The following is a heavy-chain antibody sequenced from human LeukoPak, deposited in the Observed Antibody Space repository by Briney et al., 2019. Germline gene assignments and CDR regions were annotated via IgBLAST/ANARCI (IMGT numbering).Heavy chain of an antibody. Sequence: SETLSLTCTVSGGSIGTSTYYGGWVRQPPGKGLEWIGSMYYGGTTYYNPSLKSRVTLSVDTSKNQFSLRLSSVTAADSAVYFCATGKYSGYYDYWGQGTLVTVSS. CDR1: GGSIGTSTYY. J-gene: IGHJ4*02. V-gene: IGHV4-39*01. D-gene: IGHD5-12*01. CDR3: ATGKYSGYYDY. CDR2: MYYGGTT.